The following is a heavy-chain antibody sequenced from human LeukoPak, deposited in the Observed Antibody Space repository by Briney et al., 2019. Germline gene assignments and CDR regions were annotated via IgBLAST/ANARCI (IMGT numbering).Heavy chain of an antibody. V-gene: IGHV4-39*01. CDR3: ALTWSGYYKHFDY. Sequence: PSETLSLTCTVSGGSISSSGYYWGWIRQSPGKGLEWIGSIYYSGSTYCNPSLKSRVTISVDTSKNQFSLKLSSVTAADTAVYYCALTWSGYYKHFDYWGQGTLVTVSS. D-gene: IGHD3-3*01. CDR2: IYYSGST. CDR1: GGSISSSGYY. J-gene: IGHJ4*02.